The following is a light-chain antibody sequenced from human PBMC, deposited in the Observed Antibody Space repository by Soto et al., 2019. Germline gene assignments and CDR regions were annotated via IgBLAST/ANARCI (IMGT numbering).Light chain of an antibody. CDR3: QQQNYWPPLT. CDR1: QNIDSF. J-gene: IGKJ5*01. CDR2: DSS. V-gene: IGKV3-11*01. Sequence: EIELTQSPATLSASAGETVTLSCRASQNIDSFFTWYQQKPGQPPRLLIFDSSSRATGVPLPFSGSGSGTVYTLTIGSLLPEDAADYYYQQQNYWPPLTFGQGTRLEIK.